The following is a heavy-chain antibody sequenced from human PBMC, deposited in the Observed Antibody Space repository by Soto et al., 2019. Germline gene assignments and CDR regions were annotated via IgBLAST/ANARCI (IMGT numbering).Heavy chain of an antibody. CDR2: IYYSGST. Sequence: PSETLSLTCTVSGGSISSSSYYWGWIRQPPGKGLEWIGSIYYSGSTYYNPSLKSRVTISVDTSKNQFSLKLSSVTAADTAVYYCASGYDILTGYPRGDYYGMDVWGQGTTVTFSS. D-gene: IGHD3-9*01. J-gene: IGHJ6*02. V-gene: IGHV4-39*01. CDR3: ASGYDILTGYPRGDYYGMDV. CDR1: GGSISSSSYY.